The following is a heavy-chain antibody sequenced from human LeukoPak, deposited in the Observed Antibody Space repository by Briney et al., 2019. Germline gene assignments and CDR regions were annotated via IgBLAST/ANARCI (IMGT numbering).Heavy chain of an antibody. D-gene: IGHD3-10*01. Sequence: GGSLRLSCTASGFTFGDYAMSWVRQAPGKGLEWVGFIRSKAYGGTTEYAASVKGGFTISRDDSKSIAYLQMNSLKTEETAVYYCAGYYYGSGRYYNVFTFDYWGQGTLVTVSS. CDR3: AGYYYGSGRYYNVFTFDY. J-gene: IGHJ4*02. CDR2: IRSKAYGGTT. CDR1: GFTFGDYA. V-gene: IGHV3-49*04.